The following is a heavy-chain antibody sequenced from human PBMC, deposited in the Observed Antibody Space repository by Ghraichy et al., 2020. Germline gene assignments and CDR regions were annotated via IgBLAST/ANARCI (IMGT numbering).Heavy chain of an antibody. V-gene: IGHV4-4*02. Sequence: SETLSLTCAVSGGSISSSNWWSWVRQPPGKRLEWIGEIYHSGSTNYNPSLKSRVTISVDKSKNQFSLKLSSVTAADTAVYYCARGGVVVVAATGYYGMDVWGQGTTVTVSS. D-gene: IGHD2-15*01. CDR3: ARGGVVVVAATGYYGMDV. CDR1: GGSISSSNW. J-gene: IGHJ6*02. CDR2: IYHSGST.